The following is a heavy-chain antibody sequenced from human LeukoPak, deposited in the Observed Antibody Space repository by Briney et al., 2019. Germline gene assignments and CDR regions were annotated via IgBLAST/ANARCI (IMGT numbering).Heavy chain of an antibody. CDR3: ARDPRLREDYYFDY. Sequence: ASVKVSCKASGYSFVLYGISWVRQAPGQGPEWMGWISTYNGNTKYAEKFQGRVTMTTDTSTSTAYMELRSLRSEDTAVYYCARDPRLREDYYFDYWGQGTLVTVSS. CDR1: GYSFVLYG. J-gene: IGHJ4*02. CDR2: ISTYNGNT. V-gene: IGHV1-18*01. D-gene: IGHD3-16*01.